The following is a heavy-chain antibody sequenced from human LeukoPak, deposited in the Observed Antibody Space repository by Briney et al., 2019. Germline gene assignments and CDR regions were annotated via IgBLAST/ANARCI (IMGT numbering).Heavy chain of an antibody. D-gene: IGHD5-24*01. V-gene: IGHV4-59*01. Sequence: PSETLSLTCTVSGGSITSYYWNWLRQPPGKGLEWIGNIYYSGSTNYHPSLKSRVTISVDTSKNQFSLNLSSVTTADTAVYYCARGVGYNSEMDYWGQGTLVTVPS. CDR1: GGSITSYY. CDR2: IYYSGST. CDR3: ARGVGYNSEMDY. J-gene: IGHJ4*02.